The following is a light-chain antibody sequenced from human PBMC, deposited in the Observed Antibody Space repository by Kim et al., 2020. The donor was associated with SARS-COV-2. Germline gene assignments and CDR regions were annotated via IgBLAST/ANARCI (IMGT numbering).Light chain of an antibody. Sequence: ASVGDRITITCRASQSIDIYLNCYQQKPGKGPKFLMYAASSLVRGVPSRFSGSGSGTDFTLTISDLQPEDFATYYCQQSYTTPWTFGQGTKVDIK. V-gene: IGKV1-39*01. CDR3: QQSYTTPWT. CDR1: QSIDIY. CDR2: AAS. J-gene: IGKJ1*01.